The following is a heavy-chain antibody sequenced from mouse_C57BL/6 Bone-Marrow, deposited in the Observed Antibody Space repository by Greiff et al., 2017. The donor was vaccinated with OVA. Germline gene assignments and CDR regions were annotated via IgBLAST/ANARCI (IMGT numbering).Heavy chain of an antibody. D-gene: IGHD1-1*01. CDR3: ARRDGSSRAWFAY. Sequence: QVQLQQPGAELVKPGASVQLSCKASGYTFTSYWMHWVKQRPGQGLEWIGMIHPNSGSTNYNEKFKSKATLTVDKSSSTAYMQLSSLTSEDSAVYYCARRDGSSRAWFAYWGQGTLVTVSA. V-gene: IGHV1-64*01. CDR1: GYTFTSYW. J-gene: IGHJ3*01. CDR2: IHPNSGST.